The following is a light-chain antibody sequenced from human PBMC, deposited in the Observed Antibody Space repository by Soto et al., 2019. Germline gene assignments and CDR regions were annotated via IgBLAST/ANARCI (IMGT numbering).Light chain of an antibody. CDR1: QSVRSN. V-gene: IGKV3-15*01. J-gene: IGKJ1*01. CDR2: GAS. CDR3: QQYDNWPRT. Sequence: DIVMTQSPATLSVSPGEGATLSCRASQSVRSNLAWYQQKPGQAPRLLFYGASTKATGIPARFSGSGSGTEFTLTISRLPAEDFAVYYCQQYDNWPRTFGQGTKVEIK.